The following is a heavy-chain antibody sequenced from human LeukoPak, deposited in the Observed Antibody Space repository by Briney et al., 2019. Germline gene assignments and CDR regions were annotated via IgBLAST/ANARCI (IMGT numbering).Heavy chain of an antibody. CDR3: AREDSSSPYYYYYYMDV. CDR2: TYYRSKRYK. Sequence: SQTLSLTCVISGDSVSSDSAAWNWIRQSPSRGLEWLGRTYYRSKRYKDYAISVKSRITINPDTSKNQVSLQLNSVTPEDTAVYYCAREDSSSPYYYYYYMDVWGKGTTVTVSS. CDR1: GDSVSSDSAA. J-gene: IGHJ6*03. V-gene: IGHV6-1*01. D-gene: IGHD6-6*01.